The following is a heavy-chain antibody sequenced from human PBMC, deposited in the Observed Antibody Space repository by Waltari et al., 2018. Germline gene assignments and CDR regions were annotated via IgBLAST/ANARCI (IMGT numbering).Heavy chain of an antibody. J-gene: IGHJ4*02. Sequence: EVQLLESGGGLVQPGGSLRLSCAASGFTCSSYAMSWVRQAPGKGLEWVSVIYSGGSTYYADYVKGRFTISRDNSTNTLYLQMNSLRAEDTAVYYCATRGSSGYYPGVFDYWGQGTLVTVSS. CDR1: GFTCSSYA. V-gene: IGHV3-23*03. CDR2: IYSGGST. CDR3: ATRGSSGYYPGVFDY. D-gene: IGHD3-22*01.